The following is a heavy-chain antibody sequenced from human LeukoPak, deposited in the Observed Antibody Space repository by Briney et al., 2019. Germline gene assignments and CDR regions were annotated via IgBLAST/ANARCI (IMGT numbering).Heavy chain of an antibody. Sequence: GGSLRLSCAASGFSFSSSAMHWVRQAPGKGLEWVAVTTYDGNTKYYADSVKGRFTISRDNSKNTLYLQMNSLRAEDTALYYCARDGNSGYDLTYYYGMDVWGQGTTVTVSS. J-gene: IGHJ6*02. CDR2: TTYDGNTK. CDR1: GFSFSSSA. CDR3: ARDGNSGYDLTYYYGMDV. D-gene: IGHD5-12*01. V-gene: IGHV3-30-3*01.